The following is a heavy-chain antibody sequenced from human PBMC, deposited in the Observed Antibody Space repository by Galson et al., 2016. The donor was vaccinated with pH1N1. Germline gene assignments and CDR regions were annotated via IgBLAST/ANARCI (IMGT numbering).Heavy chain of an antibody. CDR3: ATSSPHITGTTGFFGLDV. CDR1: TYSFSGYY. J-gene: IGHJ6*02. V-gene: IGHV1-2*04. Sequence: SVKVSCKAYTYSFSGYYIHRVRQAPGQGLEWMGWISSDSGGTVYAQKFQDWVTMTWDTSISTTYMEVTRLTSDDTAVYFCATSSPHITGTTGFFGLDVWGQGATVTVSS. D-gene: IGHD1-7*01. CDR2: ISSDSGGT.